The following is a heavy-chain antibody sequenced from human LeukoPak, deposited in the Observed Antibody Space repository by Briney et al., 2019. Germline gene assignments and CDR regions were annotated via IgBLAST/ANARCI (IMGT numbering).Heavy chain of an antibody. V-gene: IGHV3-30*18. CDR3: AKVGGTSSGWYGNFDY. Sequence: PGRSLRLSCAASGITFSNYGMHWVRQAPGKGLEWVAVISYDGSNKYYADSVKGRFTISRDNSKNTLYLQMNSLRAEDTAVYYCAKVGGTSSGWYGNFDYWGQGTLVTVSS. CDR1: GITFSNYG. J-gene: IGHJ4*02. D-gene: IGHD6-19*01. CDR2: ISYDGSNK.